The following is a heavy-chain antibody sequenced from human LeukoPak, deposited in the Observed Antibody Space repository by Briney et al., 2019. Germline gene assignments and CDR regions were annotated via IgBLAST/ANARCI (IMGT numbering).Heavy chain of an antibody. CDR2: INESGGT. CDR3: ATERRYSSGRWDDYFEN. J-gene: IGHJ4*02. D-gene: IGHD6-19*01. Sequence: LETLSLTCDVYGGSFSAYYWSWLRQPPGKGLQWIGEINESGGTNYNPSLKSRVTISVDTPKNQFSLKLSSVTAADTAVYYCATERRYSSGRWDDYFENWGQGTLVTVSS. V-gene: IGHV4-34*01. CDR1: GGSFSAYY.